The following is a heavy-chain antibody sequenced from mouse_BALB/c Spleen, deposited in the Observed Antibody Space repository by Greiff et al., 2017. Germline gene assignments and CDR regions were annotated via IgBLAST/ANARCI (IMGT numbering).Heavy chain of an antibody. CDR3: ARQPDGYYVLAMDY. CDR1: GFTFSSYT. CDR2: ISNGGGST. D-gene: IGHD2-3*01. Sequence: EVKVVESGGGLVQPGGSLKLSCAASGFTFSSYTMSWVRQTPEKRLEWVAYISNGGGSTYYPDTVKGRFTISRDNAKNTLYLQMSCLKSKDTAMYYCARQPDGYYVLAMDYWGQGTSVTVSS. V-gene: IGHV5-12-2*01. J-gene: IGHJ4*01.